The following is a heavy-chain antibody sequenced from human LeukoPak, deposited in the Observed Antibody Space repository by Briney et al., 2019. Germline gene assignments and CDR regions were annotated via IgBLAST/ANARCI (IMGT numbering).Heavy chain of an antibody. D-gene: IGHD3-22*01. V-gene: IGHV3-30*04. Sequence: GRSLGLSCAASGFTFSSYAMHWVRQAPGKGLEWVAVISYDGSNKYYADSVKGRFTISRDNSKNTLYLQMNSLRAEDTAVYYCARGDYYDSSGYLDYWGQGTLVTVSS. CDR1: GFTFSSYA. CDR2: ISYDGSNK. J-gene: IGHJ4*02. CDR3: ARGDYYDSSGYLDY.